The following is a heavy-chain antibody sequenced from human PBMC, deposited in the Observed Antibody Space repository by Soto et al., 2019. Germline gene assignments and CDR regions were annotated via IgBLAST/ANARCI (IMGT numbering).Heavy chain of an antibody. CDR1: GASVTSGTFY. J-gene: IGHJ5*02. V-gene: IGHV4-61*01. CDR2: ISYTGST. Sequence: SETLSLTCTLSGASVTSGTFYWSWIRQPPAKGLEWIGYISYTGSTNYNPSLKSRVTISTDTSKNQFSLKLTSVTAADTAVYYCARGDALNWFDPWGQGTLVTVSS. CDR3: ARGDALNWFDP.